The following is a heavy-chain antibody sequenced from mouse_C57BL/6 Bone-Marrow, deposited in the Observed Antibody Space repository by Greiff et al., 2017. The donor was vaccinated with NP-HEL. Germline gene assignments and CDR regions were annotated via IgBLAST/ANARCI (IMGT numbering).Heavy chain of an antibody. CDR1: GYSITSGYD. Sequence: EVMLVESGPGMVKPSQSLSLTCTVTGYSITSGYDWHWIRHFPGNKLEWMGYISYSGSTNYNPSLKSRISITHDTSKNHFFLKLNSVTTEDTATYYCARSPLPRWYFDVWGTGTTVTVSS. V-gene: IGHV3-1*01. CDR3: ARSPLPRWYFDV. CDR2: ISYSGST. J-gene: IGHJ1*03. D-gene: IGHD2-1*01.